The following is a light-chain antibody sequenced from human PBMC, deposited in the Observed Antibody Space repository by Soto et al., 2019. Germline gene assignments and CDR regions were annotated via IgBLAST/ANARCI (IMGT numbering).Light chain of an antibody. Sequence: QSALTQPPSASGCPGQSVTISCTGTSSDVGGYNFVSWYQQHPGKSPKLMIYEVSKRPSGVPDRFSGSKSGNTASLTISGLQAEDEADYYCCSYATTTLFGGGTKVTVL. CDR2: EVS. J-gene: IGLJ2*01. CDR3: CSYATTTL. CDR1: SSDVGGYNF. V-gene: IGLV2-8*01.